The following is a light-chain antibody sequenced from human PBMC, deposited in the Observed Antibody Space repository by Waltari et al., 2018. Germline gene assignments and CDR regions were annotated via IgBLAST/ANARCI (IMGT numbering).Light chain of an antibody. CDR3: YSVADKNVV. CDR1: LLAKKY. V-gene: IGLV3-27*01. Sequence: SYELTQPSSVSVSPGQTARLTCSGDLLAKKYARWFQQKPGQAPVLVIYKDTERPSGIPERFAGSSSGTTVTLTISGAQVDDEADYYCYSVADKNVVFGGGTKLTVL. CDR2: KDT. J-gene: IGLJ2*01.